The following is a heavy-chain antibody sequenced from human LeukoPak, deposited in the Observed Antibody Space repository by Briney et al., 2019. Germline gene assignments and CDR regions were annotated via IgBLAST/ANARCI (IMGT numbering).Heavy chain of an antibody. J-gene: IGHJ3*02. CDR2: IYPGDSDT. CDR1: GYSFTSYW. D-gene: IGHD2-2*01. CDR3: ARQGGYCSSTSWYESAFDI. Sequence: GESLKISCKGSGYSFTSYWIGWVRQMPGKGLEWMGIIYPGDSDTRYSPSFQGQVTISADKSISTAYLQWSSLKASDTAMYYCARQGGYCSSTSWYESAFDIWGQGTMVTVSS. V-gene: IGHV5-51*01.